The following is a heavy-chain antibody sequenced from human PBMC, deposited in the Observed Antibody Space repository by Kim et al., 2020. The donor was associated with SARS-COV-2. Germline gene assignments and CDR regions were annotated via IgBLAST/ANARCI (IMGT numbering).Heavy chain of an antibody. CDR2: IWYDGSNK. D-gene: IGHD6-6*01. Sequence: GGSLRLSCAASGFTFSSYGMHWVRQAPGKGLEWVAVIWYDGSNKYYADSVKGRFTISRDNSKNTLYLQMNSLRAEDTAVYYCARDSGNKYSSSSGRYYYYGMDVWGQGTTVTVSS. CDR1: GFTFSSYG. CDR3: ARDSGNKYSSSSGRYYYYGMDV. J-gene: IGHJ6*02. V-gene: IGHV3-33*01.